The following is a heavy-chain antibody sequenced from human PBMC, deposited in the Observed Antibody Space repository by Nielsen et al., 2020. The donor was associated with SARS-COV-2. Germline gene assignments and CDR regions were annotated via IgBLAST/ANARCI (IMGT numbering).Heavy chain of an antibody. V-gene: IGHV3-48*02. Sequence: GGSLRLSCRASGFSFSIYSMSWVRQAPGKGLEWVSYITSTSNTIYYADSVKGRFTISRDNADNSLYLQMDSLRDGDTAVYYCANDFGDCGSSTCRPKWGQGSRITVSS. CDR1: GFSFSIYS. D-gene: IGHD2-2*01. J-gene: IGHJ4*02. CDR3: ANDFGDCGSSTCRPK. CDR2: ITSTSNTI.